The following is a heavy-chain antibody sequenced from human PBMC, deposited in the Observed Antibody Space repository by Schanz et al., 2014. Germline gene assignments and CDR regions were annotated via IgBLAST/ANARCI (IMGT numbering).Heavy chain of an antibody. CDR2: IWYDGNNK. J-gene: IGHJ5*02. V-gene: IGHV3-33*06. CDR1: GFSFSDYG. CDR3: AKDLNRVATAPQS. Sequence: QVQLVESGGGVVQPGRSLRLSCAGSGFSFSDYGMHWVRQAPGRGLEWVAVIWYDGNNKFYADSVKGRFTVSRDNSKNTVYLQMNSLRDEDTALYYCAKDLNRVATAPQSWGQGTLVTVSS. D-gene: IGHD5-12*01.